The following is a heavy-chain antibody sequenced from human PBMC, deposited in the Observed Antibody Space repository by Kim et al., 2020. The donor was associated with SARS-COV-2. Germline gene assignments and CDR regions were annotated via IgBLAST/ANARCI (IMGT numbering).Heavy chain of an antibody. J-gene: IGHJ4*02. CDR3: ARAAIFGTWDY. CDR2: IYYSGST. Sequence: SETLSLTCTVSGGSISSYYWSWIRQPPLKGLEWIGYIYYSGSTNYNPSLKSRVTISVDTSKNQFSLKLSSVTAADTAVYYCARAAIFGTWDYWGQGTLVTVSS. CDR1: GGSISSYY. V-gene: IGHV4-59*01. D-gene: IGHD3-3*01.